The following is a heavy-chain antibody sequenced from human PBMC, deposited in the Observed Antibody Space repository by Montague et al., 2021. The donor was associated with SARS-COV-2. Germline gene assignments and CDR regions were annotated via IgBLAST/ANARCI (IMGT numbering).Heavy chain of an antibody. CDR3: ASQSGSYYNYFDL. Sequence: TLSLTCSVSGGSISSANYYWSWIRQPPGKGLEFIVYIYYSGSSFYNPSLKSRLTISVDTSKNRFSLRLSSVTAADTAIYFCASQSGSYYNYFDLWGQGTLVTVSS. D-gene: IGHD1-26*01. CDR1: GGSISSANYY. J-gene: IGHJ4*02. CDR2: IYYSGSS. V-gene: IGHV4-31*03.